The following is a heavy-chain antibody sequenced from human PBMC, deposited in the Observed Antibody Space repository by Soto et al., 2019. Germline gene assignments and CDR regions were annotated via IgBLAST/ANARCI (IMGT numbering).Heavy chain of an antibody. Sequence: SETLSLTCIVSGGSIDSNHYYWGWVRQPPGKGLEWIASISYLGTTYYRPSLKSRVIKSIDTSRNQISLKLTSVTAADTAVYYCARAHCSGGSCYSVQHWFDPWGQGTLVTVSS. CDR1: GGSIDSNHYY. CDR3: ARAHCSGGSCYSVQHWFDP. CDR2: ISYLGTT. V-gene: IGHV4-39*07. J-gene: IGHJ5*02. D-gene: IGHD2-15*01.